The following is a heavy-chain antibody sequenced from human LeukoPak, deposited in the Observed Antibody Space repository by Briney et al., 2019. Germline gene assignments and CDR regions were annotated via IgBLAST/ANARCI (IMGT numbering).Heavy chain of an antibody. CDR3: ARTRYDFWSGYSYYGMDV. J-gene: IGHJ6*02. CDR1: GFTFSDYY. CDR2: ISSSSSYT. D-gene: IGHD3-3*01. Sequence: GGSLRLSCAASGFTFSDYYMSWIRQAPGKGLEWVSYISSSSSYTNYADSVKGRFTISRDNAKNSLYLQMNSLRAEDTAVYYCARTRYDFWSGYSYYGMDVWGQGTLVTVSS. V-gene: IGHV3-11*06.